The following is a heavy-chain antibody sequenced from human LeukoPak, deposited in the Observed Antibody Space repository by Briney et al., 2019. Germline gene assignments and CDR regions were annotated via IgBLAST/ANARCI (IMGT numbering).Heavy chain of an antibody. J-gene: IGHJ5*02. V-gene: IGHV4-34*01. CDR1: GGSFSGYY. CDR2: INHSGST. Sequence: TSETLSHTCAVYGGSFSGYYWSWIRQPPGKGLEWIGEINHSGSTNYNPSLRSRVTISVDTSKNQFSLKLSSVTAADTAVYYCARGRSITIFGVVILNWFDPWGQGTLVTASS. D-gene: IGHD3-3*01. CDR3: ARGRSITIFGVVILNWFDP.